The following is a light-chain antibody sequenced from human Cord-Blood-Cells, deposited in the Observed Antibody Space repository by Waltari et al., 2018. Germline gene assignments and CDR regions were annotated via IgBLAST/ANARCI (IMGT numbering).Light chain of an antibody. CDR2: DAS. CDR1: QSISSW. Sequence: DIQMTQSPSTLSASVGDRVTITCRASQSISSWLDWYQQKPGKAPKLLIYDASSLESGGPSRFSGSGAGTEFTLTISSLQPDDFGTYYCQQYNSYSTFGQGTKVEIK. CDR3: QQYNSYST. V-gene: IGKV1-5*01. J-gene: IGKJ1*01.